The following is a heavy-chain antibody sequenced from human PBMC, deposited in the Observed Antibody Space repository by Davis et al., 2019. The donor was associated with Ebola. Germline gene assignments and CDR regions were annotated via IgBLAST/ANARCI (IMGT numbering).Heavy chain of an antibody. CDR1: GFTFGSWW. CDR3: ATTPQYSSGQNKPFDY. D-gene: IGHD6-19*01. V-gene: IGHV3-74*01. Sequence: GESLKISCAASGFTFGSWWMHWVRQAPGKGLVWVSRISRDGSYTTYADSVKGRFTISRDNSKNTLYLQMNSLRAEDTAVYYCATTPQYSSGQNKPFDYWGQGTLATVSS. CDR2: ISRDGSYT. J-gene: IGHJ4*02.